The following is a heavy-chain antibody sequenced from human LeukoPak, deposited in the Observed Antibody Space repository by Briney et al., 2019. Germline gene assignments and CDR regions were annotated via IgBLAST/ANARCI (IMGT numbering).Heavy chain of an antibody. J-gene: IGHJ4*02. Sequence: PGGSLRLSCAASGFTFSSYWMSWVRQAPGKGLEWVANIKQDGSEKYYVDSVKGRFNISRDNAKNALYLQMNSLRAEDTAVYYCARDPTYYDILTGLLDYWGQGTLVTVSS. CDR1: GFTFSSYW. D-gene: IGHD3-9*01. V-gene: IGHV3-7*01. CDR2: IKQDGSEK. CDR3: ARDPTYYDILTGLLDY.